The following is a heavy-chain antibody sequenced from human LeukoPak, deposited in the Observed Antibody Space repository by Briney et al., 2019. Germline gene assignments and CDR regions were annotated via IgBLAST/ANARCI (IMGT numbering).Heavy chain of an antibody. D-gene: IGHD2-15*01. J-gene: IGHJ4*02. CDR3: ASQLGYCSGGSCYSPFDY. CDR2: ISSSSSYI. V-gene: IGHV3-21*01. CDR1: GFTFNNAW. Sequence: GGSLRLSCAGSGFTFNNAWMSWVRQAPGRGLEWVSSISSSSSYIYYADSVKGRFTISRDNAKNSLYLQMNSLRAEDTAVYYCASQLGYCSGGSCYSPFDYWGQGTLVTVSS.